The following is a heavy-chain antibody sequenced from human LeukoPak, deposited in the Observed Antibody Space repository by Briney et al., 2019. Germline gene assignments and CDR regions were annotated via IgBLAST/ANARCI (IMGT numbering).Heavy chain of an antibody. D-gene: IGHD2-8*02. J-gene: IGHJ3*02. CDR2: ISWNTGGI. V-gene: IGHV3-9*03. CDR3: AKDEFVASAFTGAFDI. CDR1: GFPFDNYA. Sequence: GGSLRLSCAASGFPFDNYAMHWVRRAPGKGLEWVSGISWNTGGIGYADSVKGRFTISRDNAKNSLYLQMNSLRAEDMTLYYCAKDEFVASAFTGAFDIWGQGTMVTVSS.